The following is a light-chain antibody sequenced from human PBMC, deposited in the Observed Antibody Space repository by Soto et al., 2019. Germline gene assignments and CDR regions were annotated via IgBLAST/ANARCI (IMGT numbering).Light chain of an antibody. CDR1: ESISKW. V-gene: IGKV1-5*03. Sequence: DIQLTQSPSTLSASLGDRVTITCRASESISKWLAWYQQKPGKAPKLLIYKASNLQSGVPSRFSGSGSGTEFTLTISSLQPDDLVTYYCQHYDTYAFGGGTKVEIK. CDR3: QHYDTYA. CDR2: KAS. J-gene: IGKJ4*01.